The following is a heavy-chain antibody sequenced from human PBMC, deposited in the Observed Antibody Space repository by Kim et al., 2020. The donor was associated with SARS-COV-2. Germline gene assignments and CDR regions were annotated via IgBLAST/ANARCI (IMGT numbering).Heavy chain of an antibody. CDR3: ASRRAADSLSEFDS. CDR2: IRNKANSYTT. CDR1: GFIFSDHY. D-gene: IGHD6-13*01. Sequence: GGSLRLSCAASGFIFSDHYMDWVRQAPGEGLEWVGRIRNKANSYTTEYAASVKGRFTISIDDSKNSLYLQMSSLKTEDTAVYYCASRRAADSLSEFDSRGQGTLVTVSS. V-gene: IGHV3-72*01. J-gene: IGHJ4*02.